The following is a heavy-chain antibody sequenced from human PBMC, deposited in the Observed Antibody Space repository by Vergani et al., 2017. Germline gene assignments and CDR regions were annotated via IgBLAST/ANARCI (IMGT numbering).Heavy chain of an antibody. Sequence: QVQLQESGPGLVKPSETLSLTCAVSGYSIRNGYYWGWIRQPPGKGLEWIGSIYHSGSTHYNPSLKSRVTISVDTSKNDFSLKVTSVTAADTAVYYCTRQPQEGASGPPSVPTWGQGSSVIVSS. V-gene: IGHV4-38-2*01. J-gene: IGHJ4*02. CDR3: TRQPQEGASGPPSVPT. CDR1: GYSIRNGYY. CDR2: IYHSGST. D-gene: IGHD5-12*01.